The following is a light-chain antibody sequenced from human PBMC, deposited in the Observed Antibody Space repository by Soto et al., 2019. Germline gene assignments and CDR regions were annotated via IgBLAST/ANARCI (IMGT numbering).Light chain of an antibody. Sequence: QSALAQPASVSGSPGQSITISCTGTSSDVGGYNYVSWYQQHPGTAPKLLIYGNSNRPSGVPDRFSGSKSGTSASLAITGLQAEDEADYYCQSYDSSLSGSEVFGTGTKVTVL. CDR3: QSYDSSLSGSEV. CDR1: SSDVGGYNY. J-gene: IGLJ1*01. CDR2: GNS. V-gene: IGLV2-14*01.